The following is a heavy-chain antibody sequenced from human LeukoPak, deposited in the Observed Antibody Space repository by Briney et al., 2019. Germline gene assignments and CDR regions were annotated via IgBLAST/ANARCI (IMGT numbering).Heavy chain of an antibody. J-gene: IGHJ3*02. D-gene: IGHD5-18*01. V-gene: IGHV3-23*01. CDR3: ARSMDTAMIWGGFDI. CDR1: GFTFSSYA. Sequence: QSGGSLRLSCAASGFTFSSYAMSWVRQAPGKGLEWVSAISGSGGSTYYADSVKGRFTISRDNSKNTLYLQMNSLRAEDTAVYFCARSMDTAMIWGGFDIWGQGTMVTVSS. CDR2: ISGSGGST.